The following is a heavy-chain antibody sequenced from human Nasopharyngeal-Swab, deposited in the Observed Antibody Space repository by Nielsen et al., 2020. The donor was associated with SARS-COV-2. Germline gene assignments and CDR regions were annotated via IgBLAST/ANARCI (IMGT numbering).Heavy chain of an antibody. V-gene: IGHV3-30*18. D-gene: IGHD1-26*01. CDR3: AKPDSGSYYSWFDP. CDR1: GFTFSSYG. Sequence: GGSLRLYCAASGFTFSSYGMHRVRQAPGKGLEWVAVISYDGSNKYYADSVKGRFTISRDNSKNTLYLQMNSLRAEDTAVYYCAKPDSGSYYSWFDPWGQGTLVTVSS. CDR2: ISYDGSNK. J-gene: IGHJ5*02.